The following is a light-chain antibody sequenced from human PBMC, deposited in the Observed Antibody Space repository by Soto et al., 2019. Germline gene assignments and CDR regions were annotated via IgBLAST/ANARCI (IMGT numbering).Light chain of an antibody. V-gene: IGLV2-14*01. Sequence: QSALTQPASVSGSPGQSITISCTGTSSDVGGSNHVSWYQQHPGKAPKLMIYGVSNRPSGISNRVSGSKSGNTASLTISGLQAEDEADYDCSSYTSTTMVFGGGTKVTVL. CDR3: SSYTSTTMV. J-gene: IGLJ2*01. CDR1: SSDVGGSNH. CDR2: GVS.